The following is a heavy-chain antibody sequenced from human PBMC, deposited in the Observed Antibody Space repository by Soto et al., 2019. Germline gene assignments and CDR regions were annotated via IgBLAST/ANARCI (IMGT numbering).Heavy chain of an antibody. CDR1: GFTFSSYS. V-gene: IGHV3-21*01. CDR3: ARDTYYDFWSGYSAGTNSDYYGMDV. D-gene: IGHD3-3*01. J-gene: IGHJ6*02. Sequence: PVGSLRLSCAASGFTFSSYSMNWVRQAPGKGLEWVSSISSSSSYIYYADSVKGRFTISRDNAKNSLYLQMNSLRAEDTAVYYCARDTYYDFWSGYSAGTNSDYYGMDVWGQGTTVTVSS. CDR2: ISSSSSYI.